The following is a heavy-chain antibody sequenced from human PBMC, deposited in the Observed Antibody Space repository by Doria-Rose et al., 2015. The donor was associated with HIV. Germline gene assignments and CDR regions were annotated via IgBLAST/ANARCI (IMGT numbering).Heavy chain of an antibody. J-gene: IGHJ3*02. V-gene: IGHV3-9*01. CDR3: TKRRGVTDIDPFDI. Sequence: ESGGGLLQPGRALRLSCAASGFRFDDYAMHWVRQTPGKGLGWVAGISWNSDTIDYADSVKGRFTISRDNAKNSLYLQMNSLRAEDTALYYCTKRRGVTDIDPFDIWGQGTMVIVSS. CDR2: ISWNSDTI. D-gene: IGHD2-21*02. CDR1: GFRFDDYA.